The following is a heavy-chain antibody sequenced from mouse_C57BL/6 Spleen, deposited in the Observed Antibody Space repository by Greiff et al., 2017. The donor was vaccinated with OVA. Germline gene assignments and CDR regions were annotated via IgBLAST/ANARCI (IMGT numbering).Heavy chain of an antibody. D-gene: IGHD1-1*01. J-gene: IGHJ1*03. CDR1: GFTFSDYY. CDR2: INYDGSST. CDR3: ARIYSRYFDV. V-gene: IGHV5-16*01. Sequence: EVQLVESEGGLVQPGSSMKLSCTASGFTFSDYYMAWVRQVPEKGLEWVANINYDGSSTYYLDSLQSRFIISRDNAKNILYLQMSSLKSEDTATYYCARIYSRYFDVWGTGTTVTVSS.